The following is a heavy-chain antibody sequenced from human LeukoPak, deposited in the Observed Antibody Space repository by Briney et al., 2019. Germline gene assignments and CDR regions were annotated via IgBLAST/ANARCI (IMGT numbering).Heavy chain of an antibody. J-gene: IGHJ3*02. CDR1: GFTFSSYW. CDR3: ARYGLGDTFDI. D-gene: IGHD3-10*01. V-gene: IGHV3-7*01. CDR2: IKQGGSET. Sequence: GGSLRLSCAASGFTFSSYWMSWVRQAPGKGLEWEANIKQGGSETRYVDSMKGRFTIFRDNTKTSLYLQMNSLRAEDTAVYYCARYGLGDTFDIWGQGTVVTVSS.